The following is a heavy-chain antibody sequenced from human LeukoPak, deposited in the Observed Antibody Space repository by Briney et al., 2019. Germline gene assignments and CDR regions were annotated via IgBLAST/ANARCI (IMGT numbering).Heavy chain of an antibody. Sequence: ASVKVSCKASGYTFTSYGISWVRQAPGQGLEWMGWISVYNGNTNYAQKLQGRVTMTTDTSTSTAYMELRSLRSDDTAVYYCARGGITMVRGVTPAPDYWGQGTLVTVSS. V-gene: IGHV1-18*04. CDR1: GYTFTSYG. D-gene: IGHD3-10*01. CDR2: ISVYNGNT. CDR3: ARGGITMVRGVTPAPDY. J-gene: IGHJ4*02.